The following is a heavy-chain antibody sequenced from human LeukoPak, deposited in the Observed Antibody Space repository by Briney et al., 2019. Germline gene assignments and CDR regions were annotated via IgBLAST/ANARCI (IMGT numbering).Heavy chain of an antibody. J-gene: IGHJ6*02. CDR2: IYSGGST. CDR3: ARVGNDPYYYYGMDV. V-gene: IGHV3-53*01. D-gene: IGHD1-1*01. Sequence: GGSLRLSCAASGFTFSSYAMSWVRQAPGKGLEWVSVIYSGGSTDYADSVKGRFTISRDNSKNTLYLQMNSLRAEDTAVYYCARVGNDPYYYYGMDVWGQGTTVTVSS. CDR1: GFTFSSYA.